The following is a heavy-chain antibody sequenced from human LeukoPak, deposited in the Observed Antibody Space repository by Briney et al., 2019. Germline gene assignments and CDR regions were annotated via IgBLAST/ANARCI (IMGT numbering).Heavy chain of an antibody. V-gene: IGHV1-69*05. CDR2: IIPIFGTA. CDR3: ALTTEQYYFDY. D-gene: IGHD1/OR15-1a*01. Sequence: ASVKVSCKASGGTFSSYAISWVRQAPGQGLEWMGRIIPIFGTANYAQKFQGRVTITTDESTSTAYMELGSLRSEDTAVYYCALTTEQYYFDYWGQGTLVTVSS. CDR1: GGTFSSYA. J-gene: IGHJ4*02.